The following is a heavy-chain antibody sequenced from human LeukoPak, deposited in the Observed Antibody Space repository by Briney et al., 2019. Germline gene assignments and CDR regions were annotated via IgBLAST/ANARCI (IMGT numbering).Heavy chain of an antibody. Sequence: SETLSLTYTVSGVSINTYYASWIRQAPGKGLEFIGFIYNGGNTNYNPSLKSRATISVDTSNNQFSLRLTSVTAADTAMYYCAAGPWELDFWGQGTLVTVSS. V-gene: IGHV4-4*09. J-gene: IGHJ4*02. CDR3: AAGPWELDF. D-gene: IGHD1-26*01. CDR1: GVSINTYY. CDR2: IYNGGNT.